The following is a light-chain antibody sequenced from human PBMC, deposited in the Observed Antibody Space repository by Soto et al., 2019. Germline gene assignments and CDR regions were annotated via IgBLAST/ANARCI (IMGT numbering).Light chain of an antibody. Sequence: EIVLTQSPATLSLSPGERATLSCRASQSVSSYLAWYQQKPGQAPRLLIYDASNRATGIPARFSGSVSGTDFTLTISSLEPEDFAVYYCQKRSNWPQPFGPGTKVDIK. CDR3: QKRSNWPQP. V-gene: IGKV3-11*01. J-gene: IGKJ3*01. CDR2: DAS. CDR1: QSVSSY.